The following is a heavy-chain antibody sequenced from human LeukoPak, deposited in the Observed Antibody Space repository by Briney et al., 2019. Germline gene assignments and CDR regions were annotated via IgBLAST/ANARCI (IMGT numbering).Heavy chain of an antibody. D-gene: IGHD1-26*01. Sequence: PGGSLSLSWAASGFTFSSYAVSWVRQAPGEGLEWVSTITTSGGSTYYADSVKGRFTISRDNSKNTLYLQMNSLRAEDTAVYYCARRSYYDLDYFDYWGQGTLVTVSS. CDR2: ITTSGGST. CDR3: ARRSYYDLDYFDY. CDR1: GFTFSSYA. J-gene: IGHJ4*02. V-gene: IGHV3-23*01.